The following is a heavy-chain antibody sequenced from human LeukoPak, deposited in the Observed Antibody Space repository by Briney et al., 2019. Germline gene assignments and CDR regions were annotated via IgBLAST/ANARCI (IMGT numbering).Heavy chain of an antibody. CDR3: ARHPTTVAPPRWFDP. CDR2: IYYSGST. CDR1: GGSISSYY. V-gene: IGHV4-59*08. D-gene: IGHD4-23*01. Sequence: PSETLSLTCTVSGGSISSYYWSWIRQPPGKGLEWIGYIYYSGSTNYNPSLKSRVTISVDTSKNQFSLKLSSVTAADTAVYYCARHPTTVAPPRWFDPWGQGTLVTVSS. J-gene: IGHJ5*02.